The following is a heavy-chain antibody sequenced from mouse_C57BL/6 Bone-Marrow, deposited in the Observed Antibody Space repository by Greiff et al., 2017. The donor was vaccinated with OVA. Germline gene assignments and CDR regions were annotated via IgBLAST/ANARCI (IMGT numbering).Heavy chain of an antibody. V-gene: IGHV5-6*02. Sequence: DVQLQESGGDLVKPGGSLKLSCAASGFTFSSYGMSWVRQTPDKRLEWVATISSGGSYTYYPDSVKGRFTISRDNAKNTLYLQMSSLKSEDTAMYYCASRSFAYWGQGTLVTVSA. CDR2: ISSGGSYT. CDR1: GFTFSSYG. J-gene: IGHJ3*01. CDR3: ASRSFAY.